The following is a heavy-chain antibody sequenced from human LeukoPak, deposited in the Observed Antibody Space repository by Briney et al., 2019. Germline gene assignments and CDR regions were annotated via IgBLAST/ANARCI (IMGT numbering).Heavy chain of an antibody. CDR1: GLTFDDYG. CDR3: ARVGYDILTGYYRAFDY. D-gene: IGHD3-9*01. Sequence: GGSLRFSYAASGLTFDDYGMSWVRQAPGKGLEWVSGINWNGGSTGYADSVKGRFTISRDNAKNSLYLQMNSLRAEDTALYYCARVGYDILTGYYRAFDYWGQGTLVTVSS. V-gene: IGHV3-20*03. J-gene: IGHJ4*02. CDR2: INWNGGST.